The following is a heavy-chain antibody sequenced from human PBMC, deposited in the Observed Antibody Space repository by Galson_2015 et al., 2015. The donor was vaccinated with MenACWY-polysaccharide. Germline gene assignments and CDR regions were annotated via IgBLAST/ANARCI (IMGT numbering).Heavy chain of an antibody. CDR1: GFRLNTYY. CDR3: AKDFHNYGMDV. J-gene: IGHJ6*02. Sequence: SLRLSCAASGFRLNTYYMNWVRQTPGKGLEWVSSISKSGNDMQYTVSVSGRFTIYRDIAKNSLFLQMNSLGVEDTAIYYCAKDFHNYGMDVWGHGTTVTVSS. V-gene: IGHV3-21*06. CDR2: ISKSGNDM.